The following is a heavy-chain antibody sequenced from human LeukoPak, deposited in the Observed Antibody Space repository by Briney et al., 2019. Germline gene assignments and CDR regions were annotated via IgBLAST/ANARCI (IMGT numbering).Heavy chain of an antibody. CDR2: ISWNSGSI. V-gene: IGHV3-9*01. J-gene: IGHJ3*02. Sequence: PGGSLRLSCAASGFTFDDYAMHWVRQAPGKGLEWVSGISWNSGSIGYADSVKGRFTISRDNAKNSLYLQMNSLRAEDTALYYCAKSTVTTPPYSIHDAFDIWGQGTMVTVSS. D-gene: IGHD4-17*01. CDR1: GFTFDDYA. CDR3: AKSTVTTPPYSIHDAFDI.